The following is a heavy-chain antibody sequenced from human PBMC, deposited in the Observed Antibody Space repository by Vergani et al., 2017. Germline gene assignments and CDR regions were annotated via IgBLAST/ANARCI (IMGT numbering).Heavy chain of an antibody. J-gene: IGHJ4*02. D-gene: IGHD1-7*01. V-gene: IGHV3-30*18. CDR2: ISYDGSNK. Sequence: QVQLVESGGGVVQPGRSLRLSCAASGFTFSSYGMHWVRQAPGKGLEWVAVISYDGSNKYYADSVKGRFTISRDNSKNTLYLQMNSLRAEDTAVYYCAKEHPGELGAYFDYWGQGTLVTVSS. CDR3: AKEHPGELGAYFDY. CDR1: GFTFSSYG.